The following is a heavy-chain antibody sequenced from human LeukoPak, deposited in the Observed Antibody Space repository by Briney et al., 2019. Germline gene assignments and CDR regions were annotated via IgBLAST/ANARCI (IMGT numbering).Heavy chain of an antibody. CDR1: GFIFSSYG. CDR2: IWFDGSNQ. V-gene: IGHV3-33*01. Sequence: GESLKISCAASGFIFSSYGMHWVRQAPGKGLEWVAVIWFDGSNQYYADSVKGRFTVSRDNSKNILYLQMNSQRAEDTAVYYCARDPERGFDVWGQGTTVTVSS. J-gene: IGHJ6*02. CDR3: ARDPERGFDV.